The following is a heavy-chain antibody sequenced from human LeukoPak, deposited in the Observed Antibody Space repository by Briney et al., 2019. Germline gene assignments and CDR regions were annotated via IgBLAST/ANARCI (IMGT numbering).Heavy chain of an antibody. D-gene: IGHD1-20*01. J-gene: IGHJ4*02. CDR2: IIPIFGTA. Sequence: ASVKVSCKASGGTFSSYAISWVRQAPGQGLEWMGGIIPIFGTANYAQKFQGRVTITADESTSTAYMELSSLRSEDTAVYYCARGDNWNDEYDYWGQGTLVTVSS. V-gene: IGHV1-69*13. CDR1: GGTFSSYA. CDR3: ARGDNWNDEYDY.